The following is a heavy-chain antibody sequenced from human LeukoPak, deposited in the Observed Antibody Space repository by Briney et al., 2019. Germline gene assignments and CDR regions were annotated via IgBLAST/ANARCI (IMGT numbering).Heavy chain of an antibody. CDR2: INQDGSEE. CDR1: GFTFSNYW. D-gene: IGHD5-12*01. J-gene: IGHJ4*02. Sequence: GGSLRLSCAASGFTFSNYWMSWVRQAPGKGLEWVAHINQDGSEEHYMDSVKARFIISRDNAKNSLSLQMDSLRAEDTAVYYCVRGGGVSGYHLLDYWGQGTLVTVSS. CDR3: VRGGGVSGYHLLDY. V-gene: IGHV3-7*01.